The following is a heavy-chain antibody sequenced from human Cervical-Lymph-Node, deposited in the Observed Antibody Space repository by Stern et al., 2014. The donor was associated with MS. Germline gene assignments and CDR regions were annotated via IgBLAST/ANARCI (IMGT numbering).Heavy chain of an antibody. D-gene: IGHD2-15*01. V-gene: IGHV3-9*01. CDR3: TRDNPYCTGGTCLGFDY. CDR2: ISWNSGHI. CDR1: GFTFDECT. Sequence: QLVESGGGLVQPGRALRLSCAASGFTFDECTMHWVRQAPGKGLEEVSGISWNSGHIAYAGSVKVRFAISRDHAKNSLYLQMNSLRTEDTAFYYCTRDNPYCTGGTCLGFDYWGQGTLVTVSS. J-gene: IGHJ4*02.